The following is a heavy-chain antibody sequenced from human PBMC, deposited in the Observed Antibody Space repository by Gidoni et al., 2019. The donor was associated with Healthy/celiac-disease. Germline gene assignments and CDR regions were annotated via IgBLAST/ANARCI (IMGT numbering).Heavy chain of an antibody. V-gene: IGHV4-39*01. D-gene: IGHD1-26*01. CDR2: IDYSGST. J-gene: IGHJ4*02. Sequence: QLQLQESGPGLVKPSETLSLTCTVSGGSISSSSYYWGWIRQPPGKGLEWIGSIDYSGSTYYNPSLKSRVTISVDTSKNQFSLKLSSVTAADTAVYYCARHEGGSYRTPKHYFDYWGQGTLVTVSS. CDR3: ARHEGGSYRTPKHYFDY. CDR1: GGSISSSSYY.